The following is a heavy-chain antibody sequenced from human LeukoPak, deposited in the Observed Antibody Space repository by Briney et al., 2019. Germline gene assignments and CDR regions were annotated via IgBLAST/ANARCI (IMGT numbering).Heavy chain of an antibody. CDR2: INPNTGDT. Sequence: ASVKVSCKTSGYTFTDNYMHWVRQAPGQGLEWMGWINPNTGDTNSAERFQGRVTMTRDSSISTAYLELSRLTSDDTAVYYCARXMWXQXXXXXPWGQGTLXTVSS. J-gene: IGHJ5*02. D-gene: IGHD5-24*01. CDR1: GYTFTDNY. CDR3: ARXMWXQXXXXXP. V-gene: IGHV1-2*02.